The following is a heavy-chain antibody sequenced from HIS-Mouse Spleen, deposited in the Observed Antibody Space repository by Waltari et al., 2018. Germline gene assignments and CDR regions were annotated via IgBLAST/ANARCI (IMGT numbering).Heavy chain of an antibody. CDR2: IKHSGST. D-gene: IGHD7-27*01. CDR3: ARGLTGDY. V-gene: IGHV4-34*01. Sequence: QVQLQQWGAGLLKPSETLSLTCAVYGGSFSGYYWSWIRQPPGKGLEWIGEIKHSGSTHCNPSLKSRVTISVDTSKNQFSLKLSSVTAADTAVYYCARGLTGDYWGQGTLVTVSS. J-gene: IGHJ4*02. CDR1: GGSFSGYY.